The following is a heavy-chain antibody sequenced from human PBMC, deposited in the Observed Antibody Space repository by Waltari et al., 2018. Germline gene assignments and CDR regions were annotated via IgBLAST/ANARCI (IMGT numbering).Heavy chain of an antibody. CDR3: AKGGYGGNGVPFDY. CDR2: ISWDGGST. CDR1: GFTFDDYA. V-gene: IGHV3-43D*04. J-gene: IGHJ4*02. Sequence: EVQLVESGGVVVQPGGSLRLSCAASGFTFDDYAMHWVRPAPGKGLEWVSLISWDGGSTYYADSVKGRFTISRDNSKNSLYLQMNSLRAEDTALYYCAKGGYGGNGVPFDYWGQGTLVTVSS. D-gene: IGHD4-17*01.